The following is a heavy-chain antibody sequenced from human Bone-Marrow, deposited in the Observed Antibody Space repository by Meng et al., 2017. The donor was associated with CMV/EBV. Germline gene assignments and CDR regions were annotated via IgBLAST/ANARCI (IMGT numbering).Heavy chain of an antibody. CDR1: GYSFTSYW. J-gene: IGHJ5*02. D-gene: IGHD2-2*01. CDR2: IYPGDSDT. V-gene: IGHV5-51*01. Sequence: KVSCKGSGYSFTSYWIGWVRQMPGKGLEWMGIIYPGDSDTRYSPSFQGQVTISADKSISTAYLQWSSLKASDTAMYYCARASQGTYCSSTSCRRGGWFDPWGQGTLVTVSS. CDR3: ARASQGTYCSSTSCRRGGWFDP.